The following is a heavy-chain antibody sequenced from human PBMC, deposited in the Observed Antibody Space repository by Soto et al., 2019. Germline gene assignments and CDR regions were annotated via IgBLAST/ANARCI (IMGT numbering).Heavy chain of an antibody. J-gene: IGHJ4*02. V-gene: IGHV5-51*01. CDR3: ARHLVGCTTPLDN. CDR1: AYTFTSYW. D-gene: IGHD1-26*01. Sequence: PGESLKISCKGSAYTFTSYWIGWVRQMPGKGLAWMGIIYPGDSETRYSPSFQGDVTISVDKSISTAYLPWSSLKASVPSIYYCARHLVGCTTPLDNWGQGTLDNVSS. CDR2: IYPGDSET.